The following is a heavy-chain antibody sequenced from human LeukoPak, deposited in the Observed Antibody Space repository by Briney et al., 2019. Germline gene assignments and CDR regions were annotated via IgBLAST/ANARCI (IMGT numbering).Heavy chain of an antibody. V-gene: IGHV3-30*02. J-gene: IGHJ4*02. CDR2: IRYDGSNE. D-gene: IGHD5-18*01. Sequence: PGGSLRLSCAASRLTFSNFAFHWVRQAPGKGLEWVAFIRYDGSNEYYPDSVKGRFTISRDNSKNTLYLQMNSLRAEDTAVYYCATSLQPYYFDYWGQGNLVTVSS. CDR3: ATSLQPYYFDY. CDR1: RLTFSNFA.